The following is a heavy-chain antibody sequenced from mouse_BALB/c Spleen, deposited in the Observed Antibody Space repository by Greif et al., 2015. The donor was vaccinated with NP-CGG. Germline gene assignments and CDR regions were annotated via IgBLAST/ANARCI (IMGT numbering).Heavy chain of an antibody. Sequence: EVKLMESGPELVKPGASVKISCKASGYTFTDYNMRWVKQSHGKSLEWIGYIYPYNGYTGYNQKFKSKATLTVDNSSSTAYMELRSLTSEDSAVYYCARGRGTTGEAWFAYWGQGTLVTVSA. CDR1: GYTFTDYN. V-gene: IGHV1S29*02. D-gene: IGHD1-1*01. CDR2: IYPYNGYT. CDR3: ARGRGTTGEAWFAY. J-gene: IGHJ3*01.